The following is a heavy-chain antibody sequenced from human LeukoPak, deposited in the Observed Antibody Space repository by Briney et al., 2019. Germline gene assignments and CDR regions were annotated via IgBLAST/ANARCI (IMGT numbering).Heavy chain of an antibody. CDR2: IRHSDGNT. CDR3: AKGQETESRLDS. V-gene: IGHV3-20*04. Sequence: GGSLRLSCVASGFTFDDYGISWVRQAPGKGLEWVSGIRHSDGNTYYADSVKGRFTISSDKSKNILFLQMNSLRAEDTALYYCAKGQETESRLDSWGQGTLVTVSS. J-gene: IGHJ4*02. D-gene: IGHD1-1*01. CDR1: GFTFDDYG.